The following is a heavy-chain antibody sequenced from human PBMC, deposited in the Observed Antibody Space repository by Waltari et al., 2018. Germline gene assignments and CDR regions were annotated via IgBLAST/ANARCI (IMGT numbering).Heavy chain of an antibody. CDR3: AKAFRGYSGSYFDI. Sequence: QLLESGGGLVQPGGSLRLSCAESGFSSGGFAMHWVRQAPGKGLGWVSGLGGSGATTYYADSVRGRFTVSRDNSRNRVDLQMNSLGAEDTAVYYCAKAFRGYSGSYFDIWGRGTLVAVS. CDR2: LGGSGATT. V-gene: IGHV3-23*01. CDR1: GFSSGGFA. J-gene: IGHJ4*02. D-gene: IGHD5-12*01.